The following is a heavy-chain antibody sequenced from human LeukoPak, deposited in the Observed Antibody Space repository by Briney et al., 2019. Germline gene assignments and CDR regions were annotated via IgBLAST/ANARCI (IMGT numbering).Heavy chain of an antibody. D-gene: IGHD5-18*01. CDR2: IDLGGIT. CDR3: ARVRVTDYYYYMDV. CDR1: GGSFSGYS. Sequence: SETLSLTCAVSGGSFSGYSYNWIRQTPGKGLEWIGKIDLGGITSHRPSLKSRVTMSIDASNNELSLVLTSVTAADTAVYYCARVRVTDYYYYMDVWGKGTTVTVSS. V-gene: IGHV4-34*01. J-gene: IGHJ6*03.